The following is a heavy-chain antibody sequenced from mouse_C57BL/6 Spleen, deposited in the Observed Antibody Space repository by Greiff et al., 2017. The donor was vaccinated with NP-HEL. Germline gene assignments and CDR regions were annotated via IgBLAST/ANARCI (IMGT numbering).Heavy chain of an antibody. D-gene: IGHD1-1*01. CDR1: GYSITSGYD. V-gene: IGHV3-1*01. Sequence: DVKLVESGPGMVKPSQSLSLTCTVTGYSITSGYDWHWIRHFPGNKLEWMGYISYSGSTNYNPSLKSRISITHDTSKNHFFLKLNSVTTEDTATYYCARGYGSSYFDYWGQGTTLTVSS. CDR3: ARGYGSSYFDY. J-gene: IGHJ2*01. CDR2: ISYSGST.